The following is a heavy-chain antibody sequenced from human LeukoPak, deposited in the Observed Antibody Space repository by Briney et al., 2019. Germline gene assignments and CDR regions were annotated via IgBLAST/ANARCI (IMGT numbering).Heavy chain of an antibody. Sequence: GESLRLSCAASGFTFSTYAMSWVRQAPGKGLEWVSAISGSGGSTYYADSVKGRFTISRDNSKNTLYLQMNSLRAEDTAVYYCAKEGSDPGDYFDYWGQGTLVTVSS. CDR3: AKEGSDPGDYFDY. CDR2: ISGSGGST. V-gene: IGHV3-23*01. CDR1: GFTFSTYA. J-gene: IGHJ4*02. D-gene: IGHD3-10*01.